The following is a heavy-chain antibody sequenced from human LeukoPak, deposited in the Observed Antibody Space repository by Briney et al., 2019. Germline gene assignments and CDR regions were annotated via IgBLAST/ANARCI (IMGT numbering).Heavy chain of an antibody. CDR1: GGSISGSNW. V-gene: IGHV4-4*02. CDR2: IYHSGST. J-gene: IGHJ4*02. CDR3: AREGREYYDYVWGSYRYDY. Sequence: SETLSLTCAVSGGSISGSNWWSWVRQPAGKGLEWNGEIYHSGSTNYNPSLKSRVTISVDKSKNQFSLKLSSVTAADTAVYYCAREGREYYDYVWGSYRYDYWGQGTLVTVSS. D-gene: IGHD3-16*02.